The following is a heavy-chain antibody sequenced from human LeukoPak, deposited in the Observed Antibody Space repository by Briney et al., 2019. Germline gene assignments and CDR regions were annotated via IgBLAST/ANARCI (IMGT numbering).Heavy chain of an antibody. CDR1: GGSISSGGYY. J-gene: IGHJ4*02. D-gene: IGHD3-22*01. V-gene: IGHV4-31*03. CDR3: ARVGYYYDSSGYYPYFDY. CDR2: IYYSGST. Sequence: SETLSLTCTVSGGSISSGGYYWSWIRQHPGKGLGWIGYIYYSGSTYYNPSRKSRVTISVDTSKNQSSLKLSSVTAAGTVMYYCARVGYYYDSSGYYPYFDYWGQGTLVTVSS.